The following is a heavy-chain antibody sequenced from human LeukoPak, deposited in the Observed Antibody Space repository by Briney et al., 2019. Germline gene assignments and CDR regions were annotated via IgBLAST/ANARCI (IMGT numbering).Heavy chain of an antibody. J-gene: IGHJ4*02. CDR2: ISGSGGST. Sequence: GGSLRLSCAASGFTFSSYAMSWVRQAPGKGLEWVSAISGSGGSTYYADSVKGRFTISRDNSKNTLYLQMNSLRAEDTAVYYCAKGESRSYWPFLDYWGQGTLVTVSS. D-gene: IGHD1-26*01. CDR3: AKGESRSYWPFLDY. V-gene: IGHV3-23*01. CDR1: GFTFSSYA.